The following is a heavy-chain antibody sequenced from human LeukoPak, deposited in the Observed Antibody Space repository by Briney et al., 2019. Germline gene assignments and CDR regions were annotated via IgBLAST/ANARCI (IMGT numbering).Heavy chain of an antibody. J-gene: IGHJ4*02. CDR3: ARVLPYDSSGYYLGFDY. CDR2: ISSSGSTI. D-gene: IGHD3-22*01. CDR1: GFTFSDYY. V-gene: IGHV3-11*01. Sequence: GGSLRLSCAVSGFTFSDYYMSWIRQAPGKGLEWVSYISSSGSTIYYADSVKGRFTISRDNAKNSLYLQMNSLRAEDTAVYYCARVLPYDSSGYYLGFDYWGQGTLVTVSS.